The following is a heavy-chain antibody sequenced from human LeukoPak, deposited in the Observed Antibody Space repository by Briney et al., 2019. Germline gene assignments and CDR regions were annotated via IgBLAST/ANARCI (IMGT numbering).Heavy chain of an antibody. V-gene: IGHV3-7*01. CDR1: GFTFSHYW. Sequence: GGSLRLSCAASGFTFSHYWMSWVRQAPGKGLEWVAYIKKTGSETYYVDSVKGRFTITRDNTRNSLFLQMYNLRVEDTAVYFCAREDGYCSGGDCYSYFDSWGQGTLVTVSS. CDR2: IKKTGSET. CDR3: AREDGYCSGGDCYSYFDS. D-gene: IGHD2-15*01. J-gene: IGHJ4*02.